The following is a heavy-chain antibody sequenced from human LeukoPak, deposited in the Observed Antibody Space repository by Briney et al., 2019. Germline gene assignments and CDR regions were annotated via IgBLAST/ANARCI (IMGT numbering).Heavy chain of an antibody. CDR2: INPTGGTT. Sequence: ASVKVSCKASGYSFINYYVYWVRQAPGQGPEWMGIINPTGGTTTYAQKFQGRVTMTRDTSTSTLYMELSSLRSEDTAVYYCARETPQGIDVWGQGTTVTVSS. V-gene: IGHV1-46*01. CDR3: ARETPQGIDV. CDR1: GYSFINYY. J-gene: IGHJ6*02.